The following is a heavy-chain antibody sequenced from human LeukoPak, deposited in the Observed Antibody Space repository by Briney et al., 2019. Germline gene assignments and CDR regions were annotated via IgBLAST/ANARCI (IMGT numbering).Heavy chain of an antibody. CDR3: ARGRRSSSSGPFDP. CDR2: INWDGGST. Sequence: GGSLRLSCAASGFTFSSYNMNWVRQAPGKGLEWVSGINWDGGSTGYADSVKGRFTISRDNAKNSLYLQMNSLRAEDTALYHCARGRRSSSSGPFDPWGQGTLVTVSS. D-gene: IGHD6-13*01. V-gene: IGHV3-20*01. CDR1: GFTFSSYN. J-gene: IGHJ5*02.